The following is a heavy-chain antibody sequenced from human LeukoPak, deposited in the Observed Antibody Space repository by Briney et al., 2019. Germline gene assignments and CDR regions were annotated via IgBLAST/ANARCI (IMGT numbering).Heavy chain of an antibody. V-gene: IGHV3-23*01. Sequence: GGSLRLSCAASGFTFSSYAMSWVRQAPGKGLEWVSAISGSGGSTYYADSVKGRFTISRDNSKNTLYLQMNSLRAEDTAVYYCARSGIHHGDFDYWGQGTPVTVSS. J-gene: IGHJ4*02. D-gene: IGHD1-26*01. CDR3: ARSGIHHGDFDY. CDR1: GFTFSSYA. CDR2: ISGSGGST.